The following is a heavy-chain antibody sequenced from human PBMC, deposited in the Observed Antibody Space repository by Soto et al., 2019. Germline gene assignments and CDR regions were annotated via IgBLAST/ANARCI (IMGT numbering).Heavy chain of an antibody. J-gene: IGHJ4*02. D-gene: IGHD2-21*02. CDR2: IIPIFGTA. Sequence: QVQLVQSGAEVKKPGSSVKVSCKASGGTFSSYAISWVRQAPGQGLEWMGGIIPIFGTANYAQKFQGRVTITADESTSTAYRELSSLRSEDTAGYYCARGPWCGGDCYPDYWGQGILVTVSS. CDR3: ARGPWCGGDCYPDY. CDR1: GGTFSSYA. V-gene: IGHV1-69*01.